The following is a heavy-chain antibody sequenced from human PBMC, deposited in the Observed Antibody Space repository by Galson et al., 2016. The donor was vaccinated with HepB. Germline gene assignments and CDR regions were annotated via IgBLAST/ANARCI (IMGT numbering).Heavy chain of an antibody. CDR3: AKNDILAGYSAFDY. CDR2: VSYDGRNK. V-gene: IGHV3-30*18. CDR1: GFAFSNYA. J-gene: IGHJ4*02. D-gene: IGHD3-9*01. Sequence: SLRLSCAASGFAFSNYAMHWVRQAPGKGLEWVAVVSYDGRNKYYADSVKGRFTISRDNSTNTVYLQMSRLRVEDTAVYYCAKNDILAGYSAFDYWGQGTLVPSPQ.